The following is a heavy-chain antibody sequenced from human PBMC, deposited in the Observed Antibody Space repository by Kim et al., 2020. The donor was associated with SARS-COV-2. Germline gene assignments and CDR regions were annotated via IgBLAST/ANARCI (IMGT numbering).Heavy chain of an antibody. J-gene: IGHJ6*02. CDR1: GGTFSSYA. CDR3: ARAANRFDYGDYNYYYYGMDV. CDR2: IIPILGIA. V-gene: IGHV1-69*04. D-gene: IGHD4-17*01. Sequence: SVKVSCKASGGTFSSYAISWVRQAPGQGLEWMGRIIPILGIANYAQKFQGRVTITADKSTSTAYMELSSLRSEDTAVYYCARAANRFDYGDYNYYYYGMDVWGQGTTVTVSS.